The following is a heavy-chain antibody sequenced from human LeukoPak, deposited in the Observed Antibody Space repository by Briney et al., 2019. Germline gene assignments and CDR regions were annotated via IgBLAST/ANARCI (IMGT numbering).Heavy chain of an antibody. Sequence: ASVKVSCKASGYTFTSYAISWVRQAPGQGLEWMGWISAYNGNTNYAQKLQGRVTMTTDTSTSTAYMELRSLRSDDTAVYYYARFWSSGWGYYYYAMDVRGQGTTVTVSS. D-gene: IGHD6-19*01. V-gene: IGHV1-18*01. CDR2: ISAYNGNT. CDR3: ARFWSSGWGYYYYAMDV. CDR1: GYTFTSYA. J-gene: IGHJ6*02.